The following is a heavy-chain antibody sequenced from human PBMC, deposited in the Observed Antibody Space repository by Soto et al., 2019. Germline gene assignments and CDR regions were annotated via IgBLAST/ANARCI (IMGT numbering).Heavy chain of an antibody. J-gene: IGHJ6*02. D-gene: IGHD3-9*01. Sequence: LSLTCTVSGGSISSGGYYWSWIRQHPGKGLEWIGYIYYSGSTYYNPSLKSRVTISVDTSKNQFSLKLSSMTAADTAVYYCARCGFDWLLSAAYGMDVWGQGTTVTVSS. CDR3: ARCGFDWLLSAAYGMDV. V-gene: IGHV4-31*03. CDR2: IYYSGST. CDR1: GGSISSGGYY.